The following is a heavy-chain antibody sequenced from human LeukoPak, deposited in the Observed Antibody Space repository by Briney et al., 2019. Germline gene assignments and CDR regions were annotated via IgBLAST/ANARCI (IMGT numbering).Heavy chain of an antibody. CDR2: ISAYNGNT. Sequence: GASVKVSCKASGYTFTSYGISWVRQAPGQGLEWMGWISAYNGNTSYAQKLQGRVTMTTDTSTSTAYMELRSLRSDDTAVYYCARDSTEAAAGPNWFDPWGQGTLVTVSS. CDR3: ARDSTEAAAGPNWFDP. J-gene: IGHJ5*02. D-gene: IGHD6-13*01. V-gene: IGHV1-18*01. CDR1: GYTFTSYG.